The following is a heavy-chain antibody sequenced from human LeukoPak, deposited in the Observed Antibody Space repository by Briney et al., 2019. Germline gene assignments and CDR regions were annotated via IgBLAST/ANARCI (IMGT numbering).Heavy chain of an antibody. CDR2: IYYSGST. D-gene: IGHD1-1*01. CDR3: ARTETTYYFDY. Sequence: PSETLSLTCTVSGGSISSSYWSWIRQPPGKGLEWIGYIYYSGSTNYNPSLKSRVTISVDTSKSQFSLNLSSVTATDTAVYYCARTETTYYFDYWGQGTLVTVSS. CDR1: GGSISSSY. J-gene: IGHJ4*02. V-gene: IGHV4-59*01.